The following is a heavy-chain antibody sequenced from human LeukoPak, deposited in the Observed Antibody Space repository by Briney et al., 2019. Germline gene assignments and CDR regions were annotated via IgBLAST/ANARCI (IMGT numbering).Heavy chain of an antibody. CDR3: ARDRINYYDSSGYLDY. CDR1: GYTFTGYY. Sequence: ASVKVSCKASGYTFTGYYMHWVRQAPGQGLEWMGIINPSGGSTIYAQKFQGRVTMTRDTSTSTVYMELSSLRSEDTAVYYCARDRINYYDSSGYLDYWGQGTLVTVSS. CDR2: INPSGGST. V-gene: IGHV1-46*01. D-gene: IGHD3-22*01. J-gene: IGHJ4*02.